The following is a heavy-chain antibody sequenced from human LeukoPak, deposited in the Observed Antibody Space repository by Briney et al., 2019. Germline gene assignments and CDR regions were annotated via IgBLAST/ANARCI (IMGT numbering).Heavy chain of an antibody. D-gene: IGHD4-17*01. CDR2: IYYSGST. CDR1: GXSISSSSYY. CDR3: ARDRGGHGDVFDY. Sequence: SETLSLTCTVSGXSISSSSYYWTWIRQHPGKGLEWIGFIYYSGSTYYNPSLKSRVTISVDTSKNQFSLRLSSVTAADTAVYYCARDRGGHGDVFDYWGQGTLVTVSS. V-gene: IGHV4-31*03. J-gene: IGHJ4*02.